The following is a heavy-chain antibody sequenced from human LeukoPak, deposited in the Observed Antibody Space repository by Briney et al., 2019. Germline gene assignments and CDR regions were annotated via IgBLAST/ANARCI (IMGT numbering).Heavy chain of an antibody. Sequence: PGGSLRLSCAASGFTFSSYWMSWVRQAPGKGLEWVANIKQDGSEKYYVDSVKGRFTISRDNAKNSLYLQVNSLRAEDTAVYYCARVYYDSSGYYLFFDYWGQGTLVTVSS. CDR2: IKQDGSEK. CDR1: GFTFSSYW. D-gene: IGHD3-22*01. J-gene: IGHJ4*02. CDR3: ARVYYDSSGYYLFFDY. V-gene: IGHV3-7*01.